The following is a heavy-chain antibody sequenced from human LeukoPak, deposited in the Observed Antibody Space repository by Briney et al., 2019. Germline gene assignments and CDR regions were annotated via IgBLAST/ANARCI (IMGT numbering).Heavy chain of an antibody. CDR3: AGGSWWFDY. CDR2: LKEDGSEK. Sequence: GGALRLSCAAPWFPLFTFLVGRGRPAPGEGLEWVANLKEDGSEKHYVDSVKGRFTISRDNAKNSLYLQMNSLRAEDTAVYYCAGGSWWFDYWGQGTLVTVSS. CDR1: WFPLFTFL. V-gene: IGHV3-7*01. J-gene: IGHJ4*02. D-gene: IGHD2-15*01.